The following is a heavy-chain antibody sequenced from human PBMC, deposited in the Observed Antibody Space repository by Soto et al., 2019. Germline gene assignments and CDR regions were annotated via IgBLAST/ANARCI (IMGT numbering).Heavy chain of an antibody. CDR3: AKGGGSGLYYYYYMYV. J-gene: IGHJ6*03. CDR2: ISGSGGST. V-gene: IGHV3-23*01. D-gene: IGHD2-15*01. CDR1: GFTFSSYA. Sequence: EVQLLESGGGLVQPGGSLRLSCAASGFTFSSYAMSWVRQAPGKGLEWVSAISGSGGSTYYADSVKGRFTISRDNSRNTLYLQMNSLRAEDTAVYYCAKGGGSGLYYYYYMYVWGKGTTVTVSS.